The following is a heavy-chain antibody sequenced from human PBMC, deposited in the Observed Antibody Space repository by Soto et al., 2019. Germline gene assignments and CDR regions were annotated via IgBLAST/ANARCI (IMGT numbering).Heavy chain of an antibody. J-gene: IGHJ6*02. Sequence: SETLSLTCTVSGGSISSYYWSWIRQPPRKGLEWIGYIYYSGSTNYNPSLKSRVTISVDTSKNQFSLKLSSVTAADTAVYYCARVAVGGWIYGMDVWGQGTTVTVSS. V-gene: IGHV4-59*08. CDR3: ARVAVGGWIYGMDV. CDR1: GGSISSYY. CDR2: IYYSGST. D-gene: IGHD6-19*01.